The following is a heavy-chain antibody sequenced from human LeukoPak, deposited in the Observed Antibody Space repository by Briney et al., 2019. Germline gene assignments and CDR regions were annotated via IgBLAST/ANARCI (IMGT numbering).Heavy chain of an antibody. Sequence: SKTLSPTCAAYGGSFSGYYWSWFRKPPGKGLDWIGEINNIGSTNYNPSLKSRVTISVDTSKNQFSLKLSSVTAADTAVYYCARVFSLVPAALEGYNWFDPWGQGTLVTVSS. CDR2: INNIGST. CDR3: ARVFSLVPAALEGYNWFDP. D-gene: IGHD2-2*01. CDR1: GGSFSGYY. J-gene: IGHJ5*02. V-gene: IGHV4-34*01.